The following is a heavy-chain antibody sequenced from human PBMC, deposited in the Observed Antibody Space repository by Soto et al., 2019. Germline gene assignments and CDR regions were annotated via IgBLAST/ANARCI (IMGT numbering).Heavy chain of an antibody. CDR3: PRWKNDGLDY. V-gene: IGHV1-8*01. D-gene: IGHD1-1*01. Sequence: QVQLVQSGAEVKKPGASVKVSCKASGYTFTSYNINWVRQATGQGLEWMGWMNPNSGNTGYAQKFQGRVTTTRNISTSTAYMDVSSLRSEDTAVYYCPRWKNDGLDYWGQGTLVTVSS. CDR2: MNPNSGNT. J-gene: IGHJ4*02. CDR1: GYTFTSYN.